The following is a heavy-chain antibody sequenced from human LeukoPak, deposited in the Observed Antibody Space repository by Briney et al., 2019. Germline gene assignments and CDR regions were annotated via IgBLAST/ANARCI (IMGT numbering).Heavy chain of an antibody. Sequence: ASVKVSCKASGYTFTSYGISWVRQAPGQGLEWMGWINPNSDGTNTAPKFQGRVTMTRDTSINTAYMEVSRLRSDDTAIYYCARVRRGTEDAWGQGTLVTVSS. CDR3: ARVRRGTEDA. D-gene: IGHD3-16*01. CDR2: INPNSDGT. CDR1: GYTFTSYG. J-gene: IGHJ5*02. V-gene: IGHV1-2*02.